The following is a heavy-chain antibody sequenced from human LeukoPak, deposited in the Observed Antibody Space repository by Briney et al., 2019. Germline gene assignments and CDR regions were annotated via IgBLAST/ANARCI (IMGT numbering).Heavy chain of an antibody. CDR2: IYPRDSDT. Sequence: GESLKISCKAFGYSFSNYWIGWVRQMPGKALEWMGIIYPRDSDTRYSPSFQGRVTISVDTSITTAYLQWSSLKASDTAMYYCARNRDSDYWGQGTLVTVSS. J-gene: IGHJ4*02. CDR1: GYSFSNYW. CDR3: ARNRDSDY. D-gene: IGHD2/OR15-2a*01. V-gene: IGHV5-51*01.